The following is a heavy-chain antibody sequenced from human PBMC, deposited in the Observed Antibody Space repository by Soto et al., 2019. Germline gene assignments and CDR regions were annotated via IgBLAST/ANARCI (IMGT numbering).Heavy chain of an antibody. Sequence: EVQLVESGGGLVKPGGSLRLSCAASGFTFSSYSMNWVRQAPGRGLEWVSSINYKSHIDYADSVKGRFTISRDNAKNSLYLQMNSLRAEDTAVYFCARDLIYAGYYYYMDVWSIGTTVTVSS. V-gene: IGHV3-21*01. CDR2: INYKSHI. CDR3: ARDLIYAGYYYYMDV. CDR1: GFTFSSYS. J-gene: IGHJ6*03. D-gene: IGHD3-10*01.